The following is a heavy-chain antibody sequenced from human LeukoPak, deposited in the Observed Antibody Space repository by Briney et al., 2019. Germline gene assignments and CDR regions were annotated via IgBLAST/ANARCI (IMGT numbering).Heavy chain of an antibody. CDR1: GGTFSSYA. Sequence: ASVKVPCKASGGTFSSYAISWVRQAPGQGLEWMGGIIPIFGTVNYAQKFQGRVTITADESTSTAYMELSSLRSEDTAVYYCARDKGTGYCSSTSCPLDPWGQGTLVTVSS. V-gene: IGHV1-69*13. J-gene: IGHJ5*02. CDR2: IIPIFGTV. D-gene: IGHD2-2*01. CDR3: ARDKGTGYCSSTSCPLDP.